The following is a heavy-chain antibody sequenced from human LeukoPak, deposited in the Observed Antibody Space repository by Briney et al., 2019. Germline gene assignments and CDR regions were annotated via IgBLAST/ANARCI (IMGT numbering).Heavy chain of an antibody. CDR3: ARSVVNEQLVGYYFGY. Sequence: SVTLSLTCTVSGGSISSGGYYWSWIRQHPGKGLEWIGYIYYSGSTYYNPSLKSRVTISVDTSKNQFSLKLSSVTAADTAVYYCARSVVNEQLVGYYFGYWGQGTLVTVSS. J-gene: IGHJ4*02. V-gene: IGHV4-31*03. CDR2: IYYSGST. CDR1: GGSISSGGYY. D-gene: IGHD6-6*01.